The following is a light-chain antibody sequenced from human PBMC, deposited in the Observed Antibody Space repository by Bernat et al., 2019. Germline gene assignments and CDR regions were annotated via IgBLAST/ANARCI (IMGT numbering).Light chain of an antibody. Sequence: QSALTQPASVSGSPGQSITISCTGTSSDIGGYNYVSWYQQHPGKAPKLIIYDVNIRPSGVSNRFSGSKSGNTASLTISGLQAEDEADYYCSSYTSSGSYVFAAGTKVTVL. CDR3: SSYTSSGSYV. V-gene: IGLV2-14*03. CDR2: DVN. CDR1: SSDIGGYNY. J-gene: IGLJ1*01.